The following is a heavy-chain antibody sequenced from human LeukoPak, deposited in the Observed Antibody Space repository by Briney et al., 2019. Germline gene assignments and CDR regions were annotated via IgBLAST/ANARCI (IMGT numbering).Heavy chain of an antibody. CDR2: IRYDGSNK. J-gene: IGHJ4*02. D-gene: IGHD3-3*01. Sequence: GGSLRLSCAASGFTFSSSGMHWVRQAPGKGLEWVAFIRYDGSNKYYADSVKGRFTISRENSKNTLYLQTNSLRAEDTAVYYCAKDIYDCWSGSLDYWGQGTLFTVSS. CDR1: GFTFSSSG. V-gene: IGHV3-30*02. CDR3: AKDIYDCWSGSLDY.